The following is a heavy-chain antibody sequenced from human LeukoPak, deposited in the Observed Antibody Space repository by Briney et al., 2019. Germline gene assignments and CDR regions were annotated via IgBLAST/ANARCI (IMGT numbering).Heavy chain of an antibody. Sequence: PGGSLRLSCAASGFTFRTYNMNWVRQAPGKGLEWISYISGSGSSIYYTDSVKGRFTISRDNAKNSLYLQMNSLRAEDTAVYYCAKNPYYDFLTGLNYYYMDVWGKGTTVTISS. D-gene: IGHD3-9*01. CDR2: ISGSGSSI. V-gene: IGHV3-48*04. CDR3: AKNPYYDFLTGLNYYYMDV. J-gene: IGHJ6*03. CDR1: GFTFRTYN.